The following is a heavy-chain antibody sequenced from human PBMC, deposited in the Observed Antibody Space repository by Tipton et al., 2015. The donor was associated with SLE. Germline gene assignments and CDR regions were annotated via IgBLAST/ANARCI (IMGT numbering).Heavy chain of an antibody. D-gene: IGHD4-23*01. J-gene: IGHJ3*02. CDR1: GGSISSYY. CDR2: IYYSGST. CDR3: ARDEGYGGNSGGAFDI. V-gene: IGHV4-59*12. Sequence: TLFLTCTVSGGSISSYYWSWIRQPPGKGLEWIGYIYYSGSTNYNPSLKSRVTISVDTSKNQFSLKLSSVIAADTAVYYCARDEGYGGNSGGAFDIWGQGTMVTVSS.